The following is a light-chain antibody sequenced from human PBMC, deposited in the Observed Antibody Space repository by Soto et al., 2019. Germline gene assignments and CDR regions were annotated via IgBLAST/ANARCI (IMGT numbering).Light chain of an antibody. CDR3: QQSYSTLGYT. V-gene: IGKV1-39*01. Sequence: DIQMTQSPSSLSASVGDRVTITCRAGQSISSYLNWYQQKPGKAPKLLIYAASTLQSGVPSRFSGSGSGTDFTLTISSLQPEDFATYYCQQSYSTLGYTFGQGTKLEIK. J-gene: IGKJ2*01. CDR2: AAS. CDR1: QSISSY.